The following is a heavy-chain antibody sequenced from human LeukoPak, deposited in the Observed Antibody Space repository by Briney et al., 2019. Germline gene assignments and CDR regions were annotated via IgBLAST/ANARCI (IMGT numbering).Heavy chain of an antibody. V-gene: IGHV3-7*01. CDR2: IKQDGSEK. CDR3: ARVKTMVPQDY. D-gene: IGHD3-10*01. J-gene: IGHJ4*02. Sequence: GGSLRLSCAASGFTFSSYWMSWVRQAPGKGLEWVANIKQDGSEKYYVDSVKGRFTISRDNAKNSLYQQMNSLRAEDTAVYYCARVKTMVPQDYWGQGTLVTVSS. CDR1: GFTFSSYW.